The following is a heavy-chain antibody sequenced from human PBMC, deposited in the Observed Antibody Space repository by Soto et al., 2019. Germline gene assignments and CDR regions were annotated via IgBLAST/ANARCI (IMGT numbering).Heavy chain of an antibody. CDR3: TTDSGGYSYGYGPDYYYYGMDV. CDR1: GFTFSNAW. CDR2: IKSKTDGGTT. Sequence: GGSLRLSCAASGFTFSNAWMNWVRQAPGKGLEWVGRIKSKTDGGTTDYAAPVKGRFTISRDDSKNTLYLQMNSLKTEDTAVYYCTTDSGGYSYGYGPDYYYYGMDVWGQGTTVTVSS. V-gene: IGHV3-15*07. D-gene: IGHD5-18*01. J-gene: IGHJ6*02.